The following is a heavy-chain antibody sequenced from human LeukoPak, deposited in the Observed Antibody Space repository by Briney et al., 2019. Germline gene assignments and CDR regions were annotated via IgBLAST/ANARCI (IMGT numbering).Heavy chain of an antibody. V-gene: IGHV3-30*04. CDR1: GFTFSSYA. CDR3: ARDIVVVPASGGYHYYYGMDV. D-gene: IGHD2-2*01. CDR2: ISYDGSNK. Sequence: GGSLRLSCAASGFTFSSYAMHWVRQAPGKGLEWVAVISYDGSNKYYADSVKGRFTISRDNSKNTLYLQMNSLRAEDTAVYYCARDIVVVPASGGYHYYYGMDVWGQGTTVTVSS. J-gene: IGHJ6*02.